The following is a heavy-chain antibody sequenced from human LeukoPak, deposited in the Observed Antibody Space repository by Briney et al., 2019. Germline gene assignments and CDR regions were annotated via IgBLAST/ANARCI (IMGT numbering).Heavy chain of an antibody. J-gene: IGHJ4*02. CDR3: ARGSATGLAY. D-gene: IGHD1-1*01. CDR1: GGSFSGYS. V-gene: IGHV4-34*01. Sequence: PSETLSLTCAVYGGSFSGYSWTWIRQPPGKGLEWIGEFDRSGSTNYNPALKSRLTISVDTSKNQFSLKLSSVTAAGTAVYYCARGSATGLAYWGQGNLVTVSS. CDR2: FDRSGST.